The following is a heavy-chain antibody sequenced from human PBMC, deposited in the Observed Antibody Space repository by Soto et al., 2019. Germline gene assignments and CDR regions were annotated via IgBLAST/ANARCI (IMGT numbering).Heavy chain of an antibody. CDR3: ARGIDAYNFFDS. J-gene: IGHJ4*02. V-gene: IGHV3-20*04. CDR2: INWNSVNT. Sequence: EVQLVESGGRVVRPGGSLRLSCAASGFNFDDYGMSWVRQAPGKGLEWVSGINWNSVNTGYVDSVKGRFTISRDNAKSYLYLQMNSLRAEDTALYYCARGIDAYNFFDSWGQGTLVTVSS. CDR1: GFNFDDYG. D-gene: IGHD1-1*01.